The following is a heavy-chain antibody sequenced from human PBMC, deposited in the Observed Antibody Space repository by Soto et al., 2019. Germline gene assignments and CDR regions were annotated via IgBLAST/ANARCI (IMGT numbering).Heavy chain of an antibody. D-gene: IGHD4-17*01. CDR1: GFTFSVSA. J-gene: IGHJ4*02. CDR3: TRHGATTVVTSRDY. CDR2: IRSKANSYAT. V-gene: IGHV3-73*01. Sequence: PGGSLRLSCAASGFTFSVSARHWVRQASGKGLEWVGRIRSKANSYATAYAASVKGRFTISRDDSKNTAYLQMNSLKTEDTAVYYCTRHGATTVVTSRDYWGQGTLVTVSS.